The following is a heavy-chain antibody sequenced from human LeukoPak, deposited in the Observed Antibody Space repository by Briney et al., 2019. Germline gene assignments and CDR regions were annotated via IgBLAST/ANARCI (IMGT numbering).Heavy chain of an antibody. Sequence: SETLSLTCTVSGGSISSYYWSWIRQPPGKGLEWIGCLHYSGNTNYNPSLKSRVTMSVDTSNNQISLKLTSVTAADTAVYYCARCLRLSNWFDHWGQGILVTVSS. V-gene: IGHV4-59*08. J-gene: IGHJ5*02. CDR3: ARCLRLSNWFDH. CDR2: LHYSGNT. D-gene: IGHD2/OR15-2a*01. CDR1: GGSISSYY.